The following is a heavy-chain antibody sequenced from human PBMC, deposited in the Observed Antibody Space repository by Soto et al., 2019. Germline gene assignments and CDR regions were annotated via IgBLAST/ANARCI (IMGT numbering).Heavy chain of an antibody. V-gene: IGHV3-33*01. CDR2: IWYDGSNK. J-gene: IGHJ4*02. D-gene: IGHD5-18*01. Sequence: QVQLVESGGGVVQPGKSLRLSCAASGFTFSTYGMHWVRQAPGKGLEWVAVIWYDGSNKYHGDSLKGRFTISRDNSKNTLYLQINNLRAEDTAVYYCVRDGALGDTAVVDSWGQGTPVTVSS. CDR3: VRDGALGDTAVVDS. CDR1: GFTFSTYG.